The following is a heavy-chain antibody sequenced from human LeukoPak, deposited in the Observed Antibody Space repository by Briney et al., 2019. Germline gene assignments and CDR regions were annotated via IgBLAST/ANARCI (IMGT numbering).Heavy chain of an antibody. V-gene: IGHV3-21*01. D-gene: IGHD2-15*01. J-gene: IGHJ4*02. CDR2: ISGRSTYI. Sequence: PGGSLILSCAASGFTFSSYNMNWVRQAPGKGLEWVSFISGRSTYIYYADSVKGRFTISRDNAKNSLYLQMDSLSAEDTAVYYCARDQDCSGGSCYSGVYFDYWGQGILVAVSS. CDR1: GFTFSSYN. CDR3: ARDQDCSGGSCYSGVYFDY.